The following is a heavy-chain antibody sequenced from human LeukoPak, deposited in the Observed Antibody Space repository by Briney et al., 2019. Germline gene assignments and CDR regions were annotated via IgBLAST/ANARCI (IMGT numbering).Heavy chain of an antibody. Sequence: SETLSLTCAVYGGSFSGYYWSWIRQPPGKGLEWIGEINHSGSTNYNPSLKSRVTISVDTSKNQFSLKLSSVTAADTAVYYCARDLNYWGQGTLVTVSS. V-gene: IGHV4-34*01. CDR3: ARDLNY. CDR2: INHSGST. CDR1: GGSFSGYY. J-gene: IGHJ4*02.